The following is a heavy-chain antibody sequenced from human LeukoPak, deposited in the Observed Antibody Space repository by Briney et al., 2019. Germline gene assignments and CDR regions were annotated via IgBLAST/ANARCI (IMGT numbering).Heavy chain of an antibody. V-gene: IGHV4-59*12. J-gene: IGHJ3*02. Sequence: KPSETLSLTCTVSGGSISSYYWSWIRQPPGKGLEWIGYIYYSGSTNYNPSLKSRVTISVDTSKNQFSLKLSSVTAADTAVYYCASHSDSRRETFDIWGQGTMVTVSS. CDR1: GGSISSYY. D-gene: IGHD1-26*01. CDR2: IYYSGST. CDR3: ASHSDSRRETFDI.